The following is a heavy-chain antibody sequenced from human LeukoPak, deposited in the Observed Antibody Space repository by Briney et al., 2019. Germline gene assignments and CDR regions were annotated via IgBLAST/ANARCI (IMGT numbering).Heavy chain of an antibody. V-gene: IGHV1-18*01. Sequence: GASVKVSCKASNYTFSSLGSGNSFISFAISWVRQAPGQGLEWMGWISAYNGNTNYAQKLQGRVTMTTDTSTSTAYMELRSLRSDDTAVYYCARDRTVTTFDYWGQGTLVTVSS. J-gene: IGHJ4*02. D-gene: IGHD4-17*01. CDR3: ARDRTVTTFDY. CDR2: ISAYNGNT. CDR1: NYTFSSLGSGNSFISFA.